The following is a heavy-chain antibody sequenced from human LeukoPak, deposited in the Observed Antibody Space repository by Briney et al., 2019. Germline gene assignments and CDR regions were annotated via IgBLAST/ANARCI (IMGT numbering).Heavy chain of an antibody. J-gene: IGHJ5*02. CDR3: ARDRSGDDDFWSGYYTNYFDP. Sequence: PGGSLRLSCAASGFTVRSNYMSWVRQAPGKGLEWVSGFYGGGSTDYADSVKGRFTISRDNSKNTLYLQMNSLRAEDTAVYYCARDRSGDDDFWSGYYTNYFDPWGQGTLVTVSS. D-gene: IGHD3-3*01. CDR2: FYGGGST. V-gene: IGHV3-66*01. CDR1: GFTVRSNY.